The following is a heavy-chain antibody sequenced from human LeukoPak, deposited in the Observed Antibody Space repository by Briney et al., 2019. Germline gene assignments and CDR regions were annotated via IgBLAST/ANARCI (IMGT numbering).Heavy chain of an antibody. J-gene: IGHJ6*04. CDR1: GFTFSTYG. D-gene: IGHD7-27*01. V-gene: IGHV3-30*02. CDR3: AKDLGNLAGMDV. Sequence: GGSLRLSCAASGFTFSTYGMHWVRQAPGKGLERVAFIRYDGTNKYYADSVKGRFTISRDKSKKTVYLQMSSLRTGDTAVYYCAKDLGNLAGMDVWGKGTTVTVSS. CDR2: IRYDGTNK.